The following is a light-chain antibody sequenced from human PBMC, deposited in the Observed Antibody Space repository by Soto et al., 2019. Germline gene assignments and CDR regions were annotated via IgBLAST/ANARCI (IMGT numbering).Light chain of an antibody. CDR1: SSDVGGYDY. CDR3: CSFAGSYTYWV. CDR2: DVN. J-gene: IGLJ3*02. Sequence: QSALTQPRSVSGSPGQSVTISCTGTSSDVGGYDYVSWYQQHPGKAPKLMIYDVNKRPSGVPDRFSGSKSGNTASLTIPGLQADDEADYYCCSFAGSYTYWVFGGGTKLTVL. V-gene: IGLV2-11*01.